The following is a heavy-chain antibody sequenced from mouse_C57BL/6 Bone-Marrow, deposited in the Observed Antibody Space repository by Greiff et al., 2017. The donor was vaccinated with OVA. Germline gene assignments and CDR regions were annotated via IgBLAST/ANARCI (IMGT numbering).Heavy chain of an antibody. CDR1: GFTFSSYG. CDR2: ISSGGSYT. J-gene: IGHJ2*01. Sequence: EVMLVESGGDLVKPGGSLKLSCAASGFTFSSYGMSWVRQTPDKRLEWVATISSGGSYTYYPDSVKGRFTISRDNAKNTLYLQMSSLKSEDTAMYYCARRGLIVTVDYWGQGTTLTVSS. D-gene: IGHD2-5*01. V-gene: IGHV5-6*02. CDR3: ARRGLIVTVDY.